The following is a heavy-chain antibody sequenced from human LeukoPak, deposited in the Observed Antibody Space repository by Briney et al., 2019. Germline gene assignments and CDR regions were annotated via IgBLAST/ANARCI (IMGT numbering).Heavy chain of an antibody. J-gene: IGHJ4*02. V-gene: IGHV1-69*13. D-gene: IGHD5-24*01. Sequence: SVKVSCKASGGTFSRYSIRWVRQAPGQGLEWMGGIISLFGTAKYAQTFKGRVTITADESTSTAYMELRSLRSDDTAVYYCARELRRDGYRFDYWGQGTLVTVSS. CDR2: IISLFGTA. CDR3: ARELRRDGYRFDY. CDR1: GGTFSRYS.